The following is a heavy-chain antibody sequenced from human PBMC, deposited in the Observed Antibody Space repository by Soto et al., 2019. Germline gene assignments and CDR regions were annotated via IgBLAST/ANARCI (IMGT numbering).Heavy chain of an antibody. CDR1: GGTFSSYA. CDR3: ARDPQTMYYDYVWGSLKGYYGMDV. D-gene: IGHD3-16*01. V-gene: IGHV1-69*01. CDR2: IIPIFGTA. Sequence: QVQLVQSGAEVKKPGSSVKVSCKASGGTFSSYAISWVRQAPGQGLEWMGGIIPIFGTANYAQKFQGRVKITADESTSTAYMELSSLRSEDTAVYYCARDPQTMYYDYVWGSLKGYYGMDVWGQGTTVTVSS. J-gene: IGHJ6*02.